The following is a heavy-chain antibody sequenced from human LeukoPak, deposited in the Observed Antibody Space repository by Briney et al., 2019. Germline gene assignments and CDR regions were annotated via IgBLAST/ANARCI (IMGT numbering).Heavy chain of an antibody. CDR1: GFTFSTYT. J-gene: IGHJ3*02. CDR2: ISGTLPSSGRT. D-gene: IGHD2-8*02. V-gene: IGHV3-23*01. CDR3: ARAVGYGFSWGYGFDI. Sequence: PGGSLRLSCADSGFTFSTYTMTWVRQAPGKGLEWVSGISGTLPSSGRTYHADSVKGRFTISRDNSKDTLYLQMNNLRADDTALYYCARAVGYGFSWGYGFDIWGQGTMVTVSS.